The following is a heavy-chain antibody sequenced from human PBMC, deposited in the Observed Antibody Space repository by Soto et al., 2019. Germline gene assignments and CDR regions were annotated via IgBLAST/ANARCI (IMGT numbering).Heavy chain of an antibody. CDR1: GGSISSSSYY. CDR3: ARLDYYGSGSYRTFDP. Sequence: KASETLSLTCTVSGGSISSSSYYWGWIRQPPGKGLEWIGSIYYSGSTYYNPSLKSRVTISVDTSKNQFSLKLSSVTAADTAVYYCARLDYYGSGSYRTFDPWGQGTLVTVSS. D-gene: IGHD3-10*01. CDR2: IYYSGST. J-gene: IGHJ5*02. V-gene: IGHV4-39*01.